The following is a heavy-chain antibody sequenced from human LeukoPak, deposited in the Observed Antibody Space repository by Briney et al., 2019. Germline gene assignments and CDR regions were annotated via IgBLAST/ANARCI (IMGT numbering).Heavy chain of an antibody. Sequence: LPGGSLRLSCAASGFTFSSYGMHWVRQAPGKGLEWVAFIRYDGSNKYYADSVKGRFTISRDNSKNTLYLQMNSLRAEDTAVYYCAPTDGVVAATPIDYWGQGTLVTVSS. J-gene: IGHJ4*02. D-gene: IGHD2-15*01. V-gene: IGHV3-30*02. CDR2: IRYDGSNK. CDR1: GFTFSSYG. CDR3: APTDGVVAATPIDY.